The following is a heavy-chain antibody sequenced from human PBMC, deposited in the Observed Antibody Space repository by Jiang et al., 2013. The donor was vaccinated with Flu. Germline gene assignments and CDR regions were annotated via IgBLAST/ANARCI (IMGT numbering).Heavy chain of an antibody. CDR1: GGSFSGYS. D-gene: IGHD1-26*01. J-gene: IGHJ4*02. Sequence: LLKPSETLSLTCAVSGGSFSGYSWSWIRQPPGKGLEWIGEIHHGGSTNYNPSLRSRVTISVDTSKDQFSLKLTPVPAADTAVYYCARNNSGHFDYWGQGTLVTVSS. CDR3: ARNNSGHFDY. CDR2: IHHGGST. V-gene: IGHV4-34*01.